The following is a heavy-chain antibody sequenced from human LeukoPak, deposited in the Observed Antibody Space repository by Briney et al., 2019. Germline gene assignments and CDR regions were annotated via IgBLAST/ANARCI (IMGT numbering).Heavy chain of an antibody. CDR2: IYYSGST. V-gene: IGHV4-59*08. D-gene: IGHD5-18*01. CDR1: GGSISSYY. Sequence: SETLSLTCAVPGGSISSYYWSWIRQPPGKGLEWIGYIYYSGSTNYNPSLKSRVTISVATSKNQFSLKLSSVTAADTAVYYCARGSTANFDYWGQGTLVTVSS. CDR3: ARGSTANFDY. J-gene: IGHJ4*02.